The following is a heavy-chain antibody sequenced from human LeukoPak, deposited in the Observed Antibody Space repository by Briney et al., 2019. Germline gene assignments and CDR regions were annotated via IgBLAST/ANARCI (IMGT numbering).Heavy chain of an antibody. V-gene: IGHV1-46*01. J-gene: IGHJ4*02. CDR2: INPSGGST. Sequence: ASVKVSCKASGYTFTSYYMHWARQAPGQGLEWMGIINPSGGSTSYAQKFQGRVTMTRDTSTSTVYMELSSLRSEDTAVYYCARGRGGVPMPGPHDYWGQGTLVTVSS. CDR3: ARGRGGVPMPGPHDY. D-gene: IGHD2-2*01. CDR1: GYTFTSYY.